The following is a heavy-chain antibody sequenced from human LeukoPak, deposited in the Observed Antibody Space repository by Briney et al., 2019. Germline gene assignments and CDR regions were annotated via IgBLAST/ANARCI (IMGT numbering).Heavy chain of an antibody. J-gene: IGHJ4*02. V-gene: IGHV3-23*01. CDR2: ISGSGGST. Sequence: PGGTLRLSCAASGFTFSSYGMSWVRQAPGKGLEWVSAISGSGGSTYYADSVKGRFTISRDNSKNTLYLQMNSLRAEDTAVYYCARVLFTVSDFDYWGQGTLVTVSS. D-gene: IGHD4-17*01. CDR3: ARVLFTVSDFDY. CDR1: GFTFSSYG.